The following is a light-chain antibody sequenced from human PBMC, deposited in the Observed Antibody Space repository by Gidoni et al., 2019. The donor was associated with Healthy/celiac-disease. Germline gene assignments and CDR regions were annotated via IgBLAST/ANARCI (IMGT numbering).Light chain of an antibody. CDR3: LQHNSYPWT. CDR1: QRIRKY. V-gene: IGKV1-17*01. J-gene: IGKJ1*01. Sequence: DIQMTQSPSSLSSSVGDRVTITCRASQRIRKYLGWYQQKPGKDPKRLIYASSSLQSGVQSRSSGSGSGTEFTLTISSLQHEDFAPYYFLQHNSYPWTFGQGTKVEIK. CDR2: ASS.